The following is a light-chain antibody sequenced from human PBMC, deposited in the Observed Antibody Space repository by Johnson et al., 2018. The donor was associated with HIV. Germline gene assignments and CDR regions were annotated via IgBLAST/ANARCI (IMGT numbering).Light chain of an antibody. CDR3: GTWDSSLSAGCYV. V-gene: IGLV1-51*02. Sequence: QAVLTQPPSVSAAPGQKVTISCSGSSSNIGNNYVSWYQQLPGTAPKLLIYANNKRPSGIPDRFSGSKSGTSATLGITGLQTGDEADYYCGTWDSSLSAGCYVFGTGTKVTVL. CDR1: SSNIGNNY. CDR2: ANN. J-gene: IGLJ1*01.